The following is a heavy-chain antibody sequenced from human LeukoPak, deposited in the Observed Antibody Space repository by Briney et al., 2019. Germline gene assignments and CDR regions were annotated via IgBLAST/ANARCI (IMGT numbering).Heavy chain of an antibody. CDR1: GFTFNDYY. V-gene: IGHV3-11*01. CDR3: ATDGAGFDT. Sequence: KPGGSLRLSCAASGFTFNDYYMSWIRQAPGKGLEWLSYINIGGTNTHYADSVKGRFTISRDSAKKSLYLEMNNLRAEDTAVYYCATDGAGFDTWGQGVLVTVSS. J-gene: IGHJ5*02. CDR2: INIGGTNT.